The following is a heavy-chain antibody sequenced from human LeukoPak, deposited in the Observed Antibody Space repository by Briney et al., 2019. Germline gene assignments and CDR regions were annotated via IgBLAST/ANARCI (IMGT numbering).Heavy chain of an antibody. Sequence: SETLSLTCTVSGGSITSYYWSWIRQPPGKGLEWIGYISYSGSTNYNPSLKSRLTISVDTSKNQFSLKLSSVTAADTAVYFCARTTAGDFWSGYYRHYYYYMDVWGKGTTVTVSS. CDR1: GGSITSYY. D-gene: IGHD3-3*01. CDR3: ARTTAGDFWSGYYRHYYYYMDV. J-gene: IGHJ6*03. CDR2: ISYSGST. V-gene: IGHV4-59*01.